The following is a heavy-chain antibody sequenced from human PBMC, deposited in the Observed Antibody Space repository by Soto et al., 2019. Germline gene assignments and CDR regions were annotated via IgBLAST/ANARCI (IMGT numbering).Heavy chain of an antibody. J-gene: IGHJ4*02. D-gene: IGHD1-1*01. CDR3: ARGGLDPFDY. V-gene: IGHV3-74*01. Sequence: EVQLVESGGGLVQSGGSLRLSCAASGFTLGNYWMHWVRQAPGKGLVWVSRINDYGTTINYAESVEGRFIISRDDAKSEVYLQMSNLRAEDSAVYYCARGGLDPFDYWGQGALVTVSS. CDR1: GFTLGNYW. CDR2: INDYGTTI.